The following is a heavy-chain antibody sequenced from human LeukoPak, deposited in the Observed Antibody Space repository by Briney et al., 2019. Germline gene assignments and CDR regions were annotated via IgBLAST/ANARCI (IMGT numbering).Heavy chain of an antibody. J-gene: IGHJ4*02. V-gene: IGHV4-31*03. CDR1: GGSISGGGYY. CDR3: ARVSSPEYYFDY. Sequence: SETLSLTCTVSGGSISGGGYYWSWIRQHPGKGLEWIGYIYYSGSTYYNPSLKSRVTISVDTSKNQFSLKLSSVTAADTAVYYCARVSSPEYYFDYWGQGTLVTVSS. CDR2: IYYSGST. D-gene: IGHD6-6*01.